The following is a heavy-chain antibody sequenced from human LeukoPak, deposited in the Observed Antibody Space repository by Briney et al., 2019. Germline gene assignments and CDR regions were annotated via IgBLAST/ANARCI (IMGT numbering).Heavy chain of an antibody. CDR1: GGSISSYY. CDR2: IYYSGST. CDR3: AKGGPEASAGLSWFDP. V-gene: IGHV4-59*01. D-gene: IGHD1-14*01. J-gene: IGHJ5*02. Sequence: PSETLSLTCTVSGGSISSYYWSWIRQPPGRGLEWIGNIYYSGSTYYNPSLKSRVTISVDTSKNQFSLKLTFLTAADTAVYYCAKGGPEASAGLSWFDPWGQGTLVTVSS.